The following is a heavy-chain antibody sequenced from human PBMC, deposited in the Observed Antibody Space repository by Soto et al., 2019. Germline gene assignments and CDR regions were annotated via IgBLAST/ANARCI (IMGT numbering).Heavy chain of an antibody. J-gene: IGHJ2*01. CDR2: ISYDGSNK. CDR1: GFTFSSYA. CDR3: ASRLWGDEYEWGSFDL. D-gene: IGHD3-16*01. Sequence: QVQLVESGGGVVQPGRSLRLSCAASGFTFSSYAMHWVRQVPGKGLEWVAVISYDGSNKYYADSVKGRFTIPRDNSKNTRYLQRNCLRAEDTFVYYCASRLWGDEYEWGSFDLWGRGTLVTVSS. V-gene: IGHV3-30-3*01.